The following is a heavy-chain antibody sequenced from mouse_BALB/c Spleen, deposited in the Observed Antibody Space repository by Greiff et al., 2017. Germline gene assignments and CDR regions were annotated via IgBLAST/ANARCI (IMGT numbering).Heavy chain of an antibody. CDR3: ARGGNYYGSRYFDY. CDR2: ILPGSGST. D-gene: IGHD1-1*01. Sequence: VQLQQSGAELMKPGASVKISCKATGYTFSSYWIEWVKQRPGHGLEWIGEILPGSGSTNYNEKFKGKATFTADTSSNTAYMQLSSLTSEDSAVYYCARGGNYYGSRYFDYWGQGTTLTVSS. CDR1: GYTFSSYW. V-gene: IGHV1-9*01. J-gene: IGHJ2*01.